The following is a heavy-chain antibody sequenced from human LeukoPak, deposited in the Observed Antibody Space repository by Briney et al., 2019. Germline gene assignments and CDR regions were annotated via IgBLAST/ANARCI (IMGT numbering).Heavy chain of an antibody. CDR2: ISSSGSTI. V-gene: IGHV3-48*03. CDR1: GFTFSSYE. J-gene: IGHJ4*02. Sequence: GGSLRLSCVASGFTFSSYEMNWVRQAPGKGLEWVSYISSSGSTIYYADSVKGRLTISRDNAKNSLYLQMNSLRAEDTAVYYCARDFLWGSGSRWGQGTLVTVSS. CDR3: ARDFLWGSGSR. D-gene: IGHD3-10*01.